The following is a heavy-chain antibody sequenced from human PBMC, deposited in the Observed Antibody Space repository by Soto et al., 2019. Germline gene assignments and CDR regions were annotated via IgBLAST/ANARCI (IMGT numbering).Heavy chain of an antibody. J-gene: IGHJ4*02. V-gene: IGHV4-59*08. Sequence: PSETLSLTCTVSGGSISSYYWSWIRQPPGKGLEWIGYIYYSGSTNYNPSLKSRVTISVDTSKNQFSLKLSSVTAADTAVYYCARQRSSSWYGVQDYWGQGTLVTVSS. CDR2: IYYSGST. CDR3: ARQRSSSWYGVQDY. D-gene: IGHD6-13*01. CDR1: GGSISSYY.